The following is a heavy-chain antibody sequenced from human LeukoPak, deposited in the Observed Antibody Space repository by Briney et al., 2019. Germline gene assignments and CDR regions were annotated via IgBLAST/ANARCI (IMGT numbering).Heavy chain of an antibody. J-gene: IGHJ6*03. V-gene: IGHV3-66*01. CDR3: GTLLLWFGGSPYYYYYMDV. CDR2: IYSGGST. Sequence: GGSLRLSCAASEFSVGSNYMTWVRQAPGKGLEWVSLIYSGGSTYYADSVKGRFTISRDNSKNTLYLQMNSLRAEDTAVYYCGTLLLWFGGSPYYYYYMDVWGKGTTVTISS. CDR1: EFSVGSNY. D-gene: IGHD3-10*01.